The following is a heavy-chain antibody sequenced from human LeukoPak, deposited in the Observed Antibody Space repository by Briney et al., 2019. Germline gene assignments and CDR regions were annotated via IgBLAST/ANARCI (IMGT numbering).Heavy chain of an antibody. V-gene: IGHV3-30-3*01. CDR1: GFTFSSYA. D-gene: IGHD2-21*02. J-gene: IGHJ4*02. CDR3: AKDHTWSVVVTAIQANDY. CDR2: ISYDGSNK. Sequence: PGGSLRLSCAASGFTFSSYAMHWVRQAPGKGLEWVAVISYDGSNKYYADSVKGRFTISRDNFKNTLYLQMNSLRAEDTAVYYCAKDHTWSVVVTAIQANDYWGQGTLVTVSS.